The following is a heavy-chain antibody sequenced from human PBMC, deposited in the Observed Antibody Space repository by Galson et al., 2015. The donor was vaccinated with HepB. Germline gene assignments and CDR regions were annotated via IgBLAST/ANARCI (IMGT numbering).Heavy chain of an antibody. J-gene: IGHJ4*02. Sequence: SLRLSCAASGFTFSSYGMHWVRQAPGKGLEWVAFIRYDGSNKYYADSVKGRFTISRDNSKNTLYLQMNSLRAEDTAVYYCAKGTPGGSYRYIFFFDYWGQGTLVTVSS. D-gene: IGHD3-16*02. CDR3: AKGTPGGSYRYIFFFDY. CDR1: GFTFSSYG. V-gene: IGHV3-30*02. CDR2: IRYDGSNK.